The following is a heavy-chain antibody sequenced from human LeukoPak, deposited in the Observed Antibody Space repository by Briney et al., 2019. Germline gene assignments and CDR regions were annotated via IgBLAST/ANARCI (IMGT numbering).Heavy chain of an antibody. V-gene: IGHV3-7*03. Sequence: GKSLRLSCAASGFIFSHYAMHWVRQAPGKGLEWVANIKQDGSEKYYVDSVKGRFAISRDNTKNSLYLHMNSLRAEDTAVYYCARRYFDLWGQGTMVTASS. CDR1: GFIFSHYA. CDR2: IKQDGSEK. CDR3: ARRYFDL. J-gene: IGHJ3*01.